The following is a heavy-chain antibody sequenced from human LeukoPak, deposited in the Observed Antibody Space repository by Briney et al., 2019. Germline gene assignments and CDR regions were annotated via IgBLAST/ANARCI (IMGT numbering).Heavy chain of an antibody. CDR3: ARVVSLGAFDI. J-gene: IGHJ3*02. V-gene: IGHV4-39*07. CDR1: GGSISSSSYY. D-gene: IGHD3-16*01. Sequence: ETLSLTCTVSGGSISSSSYYWGWIRQPPGKGLEWIGRIYTSGSTNYNPSLKSRVTMSVDTSKNQFSLKLSSVTAADTAVYYCARVVSLGAFDIWGQGTMVTVSS. CDR2: IYTSGST.